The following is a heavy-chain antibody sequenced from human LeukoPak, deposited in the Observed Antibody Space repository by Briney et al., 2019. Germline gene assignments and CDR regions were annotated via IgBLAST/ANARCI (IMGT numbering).Heavy chain of an antibody. Sequence: PGGSLRLSCAASGFTFSSYAMSWVRLAPGKGLEWVSSISGSGGSTSYADSVKGRFTISRDNSKNTLYLQMNSLRGEDTAVYYCARLVPATNYFDYWGQGTLVTVST. CDR3: ARLVPATNYFDY. V-gene: IGHV3-23*01. CDR2: ISGSGGST. D-gene: IGHD2-2*01. CDR1: GFTFSSYA. J-gene: IGHJ4*02.